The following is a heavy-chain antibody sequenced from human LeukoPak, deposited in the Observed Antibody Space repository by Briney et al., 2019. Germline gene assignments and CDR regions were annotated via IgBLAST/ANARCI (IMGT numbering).Heavy chain of an antibody. Sequence: GGSLRLSCAASGFTFTTYWMTWVRQAPGKGLEWVANIKRDGSDKYYMDSVKGRFTISRDNAKNSLYLQMNSLRAEDTAVYYCARVAAAVPDYWGQGTLVTVSS. CDR1: GFTFTTYW. CDR2: IKRDGSDK. D-gene: IGHD6-13*01. CDR3: ARVAAAVPDY. V-gene: IGHV3-7*04. J-gene: IGHJ4*02.